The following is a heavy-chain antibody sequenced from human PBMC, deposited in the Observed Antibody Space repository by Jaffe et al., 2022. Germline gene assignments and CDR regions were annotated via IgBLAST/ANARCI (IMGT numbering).Heavy chain of an antibody. CDR1: GYTFTSYY. D-gene: IGHD3-9*01. Sequence: QVQLVQSGAEVKKPGASVKVSCKASGYTFTSYYMHWVRQAPGQGLEWMGIINPSGGSTSYAQKFQGRVTMTRDTSTSTVYMELSSLRSEDTAVYYCAREGKSYYDILTGYWHDAFDIWGQGTMVTVSS. J-gene: IGHJ3*02. CDR2: INPSGGST. CDR3: AREGKSYYDILTGYWHDAFDI. V-gene: IGHV1-46*01.